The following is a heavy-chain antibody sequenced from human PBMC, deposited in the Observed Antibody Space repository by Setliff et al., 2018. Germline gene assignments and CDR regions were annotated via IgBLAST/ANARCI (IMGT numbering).Heavy chain of an antibody. CDR1: GYTFTRYG. J-gene: IGHJ4*02. CDR3: SRLVRFCTRTSCQRLSGDDY. V-gene: IGHV1-18*01. Sequence: ASVKVSCKASGYTFTRYGISWVRQAPGKGFEWMGWIGPYNGNTYYAQKFQGRVAITTDTSTSTAYMELRSLRPDDTAIYFCSRLVRFCTRTSCQRLSGDDYWGQGTLVTVSS. D-gene: IGHD2-2*01. CDR2: IGPYNGNT.